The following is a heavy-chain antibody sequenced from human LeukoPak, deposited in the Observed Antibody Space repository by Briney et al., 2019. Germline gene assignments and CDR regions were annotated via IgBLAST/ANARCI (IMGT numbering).Heavy chain of an antibody. D-gene: IGHD3-10*01. J-gene: IGHJ4*02. CDR2: INHSGST. Sequence: SETLSLTCAVYGGSFSGYYWSWIRQPPGKGLEWIGEINHSGSTNYNPSLKSRVTISVDTSKNQFSLKLSSVTAADTAVYYCARTYGSGSYYPKYYFDYWGQGTLVTVSS. V-gene: IGHV4-34*01. CDR3: ARTYGSGSYYPKYYFDY. CDR1: GGSFSGYY.